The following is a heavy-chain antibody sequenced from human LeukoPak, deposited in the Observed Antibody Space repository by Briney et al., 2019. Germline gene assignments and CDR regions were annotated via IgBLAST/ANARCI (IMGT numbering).Heavy chain of an antibody. CDR1: GFTFSDYF. CDR3: ATSQSSVAGIVGD. J-gene: IGHJ4*02. CDR2: ISGSGSNK. D-gene: IGHD6-19*01. V-gene: IGHV3-11*04. Sequence: GGSLRLSCAASGFTFSDYFMTWIRQAPGKGLEWVSYISGSGSNKYYADSVKGRFTISRDNAKNSLYLQMNSLRVEDTAVYYCATSQSSVAGIVGDWGQGTLVTVSS.